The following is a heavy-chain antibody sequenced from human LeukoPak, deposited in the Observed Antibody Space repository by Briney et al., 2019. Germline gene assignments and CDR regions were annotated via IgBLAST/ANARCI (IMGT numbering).Heavy chain of an antibody. CDR1: GFTFSSYA. J-gene: IGHJ5*02. D-gene: IGHD3-10*01. CDR2: IRSKAYGGTT. V-gene: IGHV3-49*04. Sequence: GGSLRLSCAASGFTFSSYAMSWVRQAPGKGLEWVGFIRSKAYGGTTEYAASVKGRFTISRDDSKSIAYLQMNSLKTEDTAVYYCTKSGRESDGNWFDPWGQGTLVTVSS. CDR3: TKSGRESDGNWFDP.